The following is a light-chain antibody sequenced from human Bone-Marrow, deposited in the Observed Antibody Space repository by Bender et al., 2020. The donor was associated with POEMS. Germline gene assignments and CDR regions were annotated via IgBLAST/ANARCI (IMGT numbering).Light chain of an antibody. Sequence: QSALTQPASVSGSPGQSITISCTGSSSDIGGYNYVSWYQQHPGKAPNLMIYEVTNRPSGVSNRFSGSKTGNTASLTISGLQAEDEAVYYCNSYTSANTLIFGGGTKLTVL. CDR2: EVT. J-gene: IGLJ2*01. V-gene: IGLV2-14*01. CDR1: SSDIGGYNY. CDR3: NSYTSANTLI.